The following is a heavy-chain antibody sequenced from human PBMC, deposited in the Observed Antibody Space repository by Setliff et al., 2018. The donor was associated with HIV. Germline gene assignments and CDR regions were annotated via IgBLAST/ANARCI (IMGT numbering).Heavy chain of an antibody. CDR1: GDSISSSYYS. V-gene: IGHV4-39*01. Sequence: PSETLSLTCTIFGDSISSSYYSWSWIRQSPGKGLHWIGTVSYDGTTYYNPTLDSRVSISVEASRIQFSLNLTSVTASDTAFYFCARHAFNGGWFGQVLLPYFDNLGRGILVTVS. J-gene: IGHJ4*02. CDR2: VSYDGTT. CDR3: ARHAFNGGWFGQVLLPYFDN. D-gene: IGHD3-10*01.